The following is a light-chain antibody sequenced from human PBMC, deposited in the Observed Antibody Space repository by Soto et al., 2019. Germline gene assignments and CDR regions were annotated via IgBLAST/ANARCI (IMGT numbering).Light chain of an antibody. CDR1: QAIDTY. CDR3: QQLNSFPFI. CDR2: AAS. V-gene: IGKV1-9*01. Sequence: DIQLTQSPSFLSASVGDRVTITCRASQAIDTYLAWYQQKPGKAPKLLIYAASLLQSGVPSRFSGSGSGTEFTLTINSLQPEDFASYYCQQLNSFPFIFGQGTRLRLN. J-gene: IGKJ5*01.